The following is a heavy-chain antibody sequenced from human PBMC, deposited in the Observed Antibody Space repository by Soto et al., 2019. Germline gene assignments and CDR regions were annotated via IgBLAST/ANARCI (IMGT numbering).Heavy chain of an antibody. Sequence: GGSLRLSCAASGFTVSSNYMSWVRQAPGKGLEWVSTISSNSAYIYYTDALRGRFTISRDNAKNSLHLQMNSLRAEDTAVYYCTRDASRDSSARGWFDPWGPGTLVTVSS. CDR2: ISSNSAYI. CDR1: GFTVSSNY. D-gene: IGHD6-13*01. CDR3: TRDASRDSSARGWFDP. V-gene: IGHV3-21*01. J-gene: IGHJ5*02.